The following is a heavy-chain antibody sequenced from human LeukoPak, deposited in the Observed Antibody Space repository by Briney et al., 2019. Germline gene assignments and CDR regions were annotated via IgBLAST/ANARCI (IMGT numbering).Heavy chain of an antibody. V-gene: IGHV3-53*01. Sequence: GGSLRVSCAASGFTVSSNYMSWVRQAPRKGLEWVSFIYSGGSTYYADSVKGRFTISRDNSKSTLYIQMNSLRAEDTAVYYCARGPVGGATYYDGDAFDIWGQGTMVTVSS. CDR1: GFTVSSNY. CDR3: ARGPVGGATYYDGDAFDI. CDR2: IYSGGST. D-gene: IGHD1-26*01. J-gene: IGHJ3*02.